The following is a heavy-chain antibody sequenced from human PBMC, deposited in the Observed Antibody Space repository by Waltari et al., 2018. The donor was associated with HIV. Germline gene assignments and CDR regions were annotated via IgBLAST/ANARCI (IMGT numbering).Heavy chain of an antibody. CDR2: IYYSGST. V-gene: IGHV4-30-4*01. D-gene: IGHD3-3*01. J-gene: IGHJ6*02. CDR1: GGSISSADYY. CDR3: VRGVEILRPYGMDV. Sequence: QVQLQESGPGLVKPSQTLSLTSTVSGGSISSADYYWSLIRQPPGKGLEWMGYIYYSGSTNYNPSLKSRVTISVDTSKNQFSLKLSSVTAADTAVYYCVRGVEILRPYGMDVWGQGTTVTVSS.